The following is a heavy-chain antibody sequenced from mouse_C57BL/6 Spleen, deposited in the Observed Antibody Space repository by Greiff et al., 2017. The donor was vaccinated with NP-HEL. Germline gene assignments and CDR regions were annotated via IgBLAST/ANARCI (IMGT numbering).Heavy chain of an antibody. D-gene: IGHD2-4*01. V-gene: IGHV1-69*01. CDR3: ARRLRLYYFDY. CDR1: GYTFTSYW. CDR2: IDPSDSYT. J-gene: IGHJ2*01. Sequence: QVQLQQPGAELVMPGASVKLSCKASGYTFTSYWMHWVKQRPGQGLEWIGEIDPSDSYTNYNQKFKGKSTLTVDKSSSTAYMQLSSLTSEDSAVYYCARRLRLYYFDYWGQGTTLTVPS.